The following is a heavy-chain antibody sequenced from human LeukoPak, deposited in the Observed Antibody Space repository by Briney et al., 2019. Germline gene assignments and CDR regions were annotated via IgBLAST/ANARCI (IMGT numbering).Heavy chain of an antibody. J-gene: IGHJ4*02. CDR3: ARESTVPNGDDY. V-gene: IGHV3-48*02. D-gene: IGHD4-17*01. CDR1: GFTVDSNY. Sequence: GGSLRLSCAASGFTVDSNYLSWVRQAPGKGLEWVSYISSSSSTIYYADSVKGRFTISRDNAKNSLYLQMNSLRDEDTAVYYCARESTVPNGDDYWGQGTLVTVSS. CDR2: ISSSSSTI.